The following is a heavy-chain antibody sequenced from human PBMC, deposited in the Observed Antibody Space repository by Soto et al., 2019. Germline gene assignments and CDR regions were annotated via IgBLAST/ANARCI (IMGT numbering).Heavy chain of an antibody. J-gene: IGHJ3*02. CDR2: IYPGDSDT. CDR1: GYSFTSYW. V-gene: IGHV5-51*01. CDR3: ARHEEYSSSSDDAFDI. D-gene: IGHD6-6*01. Sequence: GESLKISCKGSGYSFTSYWIGWVRQMPGKGLEWMGIIYPGDSDTRYSPSFQGQVTISADKSISTAYLQWSSLKASDTAMYYCARHEEYSSSSDDAFDIWGQGTMVTVSS.